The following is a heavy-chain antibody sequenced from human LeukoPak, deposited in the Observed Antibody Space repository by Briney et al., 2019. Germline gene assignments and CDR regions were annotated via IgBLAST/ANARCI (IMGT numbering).Heavy chain of an antibody. CDR3: AKDREPGIAAAGTVSDY. Sequence: GGSLRLSCAASGFIFNNYDMSWVRQAPGKGLEWVSAISASGASTYYADSVKGRFTISRDSSKNTLYLQMNSLRAEDTAIYYCAKDREPGIAAAGTVSDYWGQGTLVTVSS. CDR1: GFIFNNYD. J-gene: IGHJ4*02. V-gene: IGHV3-23*01. D-gene: IGHD6-13*01. CDR2: ISASGAST.